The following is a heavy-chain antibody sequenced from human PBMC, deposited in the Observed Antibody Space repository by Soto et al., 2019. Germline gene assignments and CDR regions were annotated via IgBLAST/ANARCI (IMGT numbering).Heavy chain of an antibody. J-gene: IGHJ6*02. D-gene: IGHD5-12*01. V-gene: IGHV5-51*01. CDR1: GYPFAGYW. CDR3: ARQSGMDV. Sequence: GQYLNLSCTTSGYPFAGYWIGWVRPMPGKGLEWLGIIFPGDSDTKYSPSFQGQVIISADKSIRTAYLQWSSLKASDTAIYYCARQSGMDVWGQGTTVNVSS. CDR2: IFPGDSDT.